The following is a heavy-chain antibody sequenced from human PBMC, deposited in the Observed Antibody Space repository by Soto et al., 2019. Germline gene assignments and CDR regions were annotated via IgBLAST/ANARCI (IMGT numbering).Heavy chain of an antibody. CDR3: GKELAIAAAIHFDY. J-gene: IGHJ4*02. CDR1: GFTFSSYG. D-gene: IGHD6-13*01. Sequence: GGSLRLSCAASGFTFSSYGMHWVRQAPGKGLEWVAVISYDGRNKYYADSVKGRFTISRDNSKNTQYLQMNSLRAEDTAVYYCGKELAIAAAIHFDYWGQGTLVTVSS. CDR2: ISYDGRNK. V-gene: IGHV3-30*18.